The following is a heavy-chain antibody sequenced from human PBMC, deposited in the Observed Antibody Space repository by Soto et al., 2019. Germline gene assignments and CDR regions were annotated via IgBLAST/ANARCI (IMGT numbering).Heavy chain of an antibody. V-gene: IGHV3-23*01. CDR2: ISNSGGDT. J-gene: IGHJ4*02. Sequence: VPLLESGGGLVQPGGSLRLSCAASGFIFSSYAMSWVRQAPGKGLEWVSGISNSGGDTYYADSVKGRFAISRDNSKNTLYLQMNSLRAEDTAVYYCAKETYSGSYYFDYWGQGILVTVSS. CDR1: GFIFSSYA. D-gene: IGHD1-26*01. CDR3: AKETYSGSYYFDY.